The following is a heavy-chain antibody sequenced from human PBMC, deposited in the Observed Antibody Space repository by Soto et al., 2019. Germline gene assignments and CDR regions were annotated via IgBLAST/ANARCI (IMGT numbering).Heavy chain of an antibody. CDR2: ISGSGGST. CDR1: GFTFSSYA. CDR3: AKHIVVVPAAIRLGGMDV. D-gene: IGHD2-2*02. Sequence: WWSLRLSCSASGFTFSSYAMSWFRQAPGKGLEWVSAISGSGGSTYYADSVKGRFTISRDNSKNTLYLQMNSLRAEDTAVYYCAKHIVVVPAAIRLGGMDVWGQGTTVTVSS. J-gene: IGHJ6*02. V-gene: IGHV3-23*01.